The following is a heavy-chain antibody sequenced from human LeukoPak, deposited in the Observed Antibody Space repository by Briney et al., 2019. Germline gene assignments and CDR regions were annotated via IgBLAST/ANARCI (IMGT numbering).Heavy chain of an antibody. CDR1: GGSINGYY. D-gene: IGHD6-13*01. J-gene: IGHJ6*02. Sequence: SETLSLTCTVSGGSINGYYWSWIRQPPGKGLEWIAFIYYSGSTNYNPSLNSRVTISLDTSKNQFSLKLSPVTAADTAVYYCARDKKIGATGSDGLDVWGQGTTVTVSS. CDR3: ARDKKIGATGSDGLDV. CDR2: IYYSGST. V-gene: IGHV4-59*01.